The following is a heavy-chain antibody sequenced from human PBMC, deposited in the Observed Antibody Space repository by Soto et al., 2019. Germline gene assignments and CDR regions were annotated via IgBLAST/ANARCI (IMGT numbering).Heavy chain of an antibody. Sequence: PGESLKISCKGSGYTFTNYWIGWVRQMPGKGLEWMGIIYPGDSDTKYNPSFQGQVTISADKSITTTYLQWSSLKASATASYYCAATLFYDGMDVWGQGTTVAVSS. CDR2: IYPGDSDT. CDR3: AATLFYDGMDV. J-gene: IGHJ6*02. V-gene: IGHV5-51*01. CDR1: GYTFTNYW.